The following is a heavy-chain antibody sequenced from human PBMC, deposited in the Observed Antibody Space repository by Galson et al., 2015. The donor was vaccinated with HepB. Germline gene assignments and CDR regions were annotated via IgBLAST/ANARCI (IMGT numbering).Heavy chain of an antibody. CDR1: GGTFSNYG. J-gene: IGHJ4*02. D-gene: IGHD2-15*01. V-gene: IGHV1-69*13. CDR2: IIPMFGKA. CDR3: ARDGYCSGGSCLLSFDY. Sequence: SVKVSCKASGGTFSNYGISWVRQAPGQGLEWMGGIIPMFGKANYAQKFQGRVTITADESTTIAYMELSSLRFEDTAVYYCARDGYCSGGSCLLSFDYWGQGTLIIVSS.